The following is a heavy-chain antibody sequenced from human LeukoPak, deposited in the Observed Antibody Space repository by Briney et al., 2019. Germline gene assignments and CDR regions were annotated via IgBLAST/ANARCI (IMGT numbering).Heavy chain of an antibody. CDR1: GFTFSSCS. CDR3: ARDREPYCTGGTCYSTGDY. J-gene: IGHJ4*02. CDR2: ISSSGSYI. Sequence: GGSLRLSCAVSGFTFSSCSMNWVHQAPGKGLEWVSSISSSGSYIYYADSVKGRFTISRDNAKNSLYLQMNSLRAEDTAVYYCARDREPYCTGGTCYSTGDYWGQGTLVTVSS. D-gene: IGHD2-15*01. V-gene: IGHV3-21*06.